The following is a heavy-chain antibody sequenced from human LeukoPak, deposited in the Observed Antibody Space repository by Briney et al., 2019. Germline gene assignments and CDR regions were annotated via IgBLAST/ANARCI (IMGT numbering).Heavy chain of an antibody. CDR1: GLTFITYA. J-gene: IGHJ6*02. V-gene: IGHV3-23*01. CDR2: ITGSGGST. Sequence: GGSLRLSCAACGLTFITYAMSWVRQAPRKGLEWVSVITGSGGSTNYADSVKGRFTISRDNSKNTLYLQMNSLRAYGKAVYYRAKPNTLVYSSGGRCLGMDVWGQWTTVTVSS. CDR3: AKPNTLVYSSGGRCLGMDV. D-gene: IGHD2-15*01.